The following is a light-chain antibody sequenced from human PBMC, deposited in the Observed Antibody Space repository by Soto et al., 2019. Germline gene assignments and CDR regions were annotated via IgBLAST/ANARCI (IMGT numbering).Light chain of an antibody. J-gene: IGKJ4*01. CDR2: GAS. CDR1: QYVGNY. V-gene: IGKV1-33*01. Sequence: IRLTQSPTSLIASVGDRVTITCQASQYVGNYLNWYQQKPGEPPRLLISGASNLEPGVPARFSGSASGADFTFIISDLQPEDVATYFCQQYDNIILSFGGGTKVEI. CDR3: QQYDNIILS.